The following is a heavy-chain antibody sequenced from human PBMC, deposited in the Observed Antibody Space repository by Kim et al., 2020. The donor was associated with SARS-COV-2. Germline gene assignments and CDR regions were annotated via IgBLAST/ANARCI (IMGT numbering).Heavy chain of an antibody. D-gene: IGHD1-26*01. V-gene: IGHV3-11*01. CDR3: ARSSRVVGATGGYY. Sequence: ADSVKGRFTISRDNAKNSLYLEMGSLRAEDTAVYYCARSSRVVGATGGYYWGQGTLVTVSS. J-gene: IGHJ4*02.